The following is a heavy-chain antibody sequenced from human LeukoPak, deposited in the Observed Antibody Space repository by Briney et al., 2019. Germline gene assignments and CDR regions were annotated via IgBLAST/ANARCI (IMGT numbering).Heavy chain of an antibody. CDR2: ISGSGDRT. Sequence: GGSLRLSCAASEFTFSSYSMNWVRQAPGKGLEWVSTISGSGDRTYFADSVKGRFTVSRDNSKNTLYLRMNSLRAEDTAVYYCARESGAYTDYVRAAFDIWGQGTMVTVSS. CDR3: ARESGAYTDYVRAAFDI. V-gene: IGHV3-23*01. D-gene: IGHD4-17*01. CDR1: EFTFSSYS. J-gene: IGHJ3*02.